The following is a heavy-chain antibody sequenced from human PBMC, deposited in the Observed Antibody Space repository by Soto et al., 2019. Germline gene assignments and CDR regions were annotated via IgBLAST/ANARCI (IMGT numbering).Heavy chain of an antibody. CDR2: INPSGGST. V-gene: IGHV1-46*01. CDR3: ARDPLRQQKLVD. CDR1: GYTFTSYY. D-gene: IGHD6-13*01. J-gene: IGHJ4*02. Sequence: ASVKVSCKASGYTFTSYYMHWVRQAPGQGLEWMGIINPSGGSTSYAQKFQGRVTMTRDTYTSTVYMELSSLTSGDTAVYYCARDPLRQQKLVDWGQGTLVTVSS.